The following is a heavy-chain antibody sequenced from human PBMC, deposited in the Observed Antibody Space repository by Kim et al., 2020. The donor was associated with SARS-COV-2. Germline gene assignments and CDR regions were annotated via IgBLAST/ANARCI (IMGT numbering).Heavy chain of an antibody. V-gene: IGHV4-39*01. CDR2: IYYSGST. Sequence: SETLSLTCTVSGGSISSSSYYWGWIRQPPGKGLEWIGSIYYSGSTYYNPSLKSRVTISVDTSKNQFSLKLSSVTAADTAVYYCVGTFTFGGASPWGQGTLVTVSS. CDR1: GGSISSSSYY. D-gene: IGHD3-16*01. CDR3: VGTFTFGGASP. J-gene: IGHJ4*02.